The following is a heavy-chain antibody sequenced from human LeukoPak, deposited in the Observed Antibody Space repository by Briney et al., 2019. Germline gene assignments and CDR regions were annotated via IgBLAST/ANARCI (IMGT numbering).Heavy chain of an antibody. CDR1: GFTFSSYA. D-gene: IGHD5-24*01. V-gene: IGHV3-23*01. CDR2: ISGSGGST. Sequence: GGSLRLSCAASGFTFSSYAMSWVRQAPGKGLEWVSAISGSGGSTYYADSVKGRFTISRDNAKNSLYLQMNSLRAEDTAVYYCARQRDGYNWATDYWGQGTLVTVSS. J-gene: IGHJ4*02. CDR3: ARQRDGYNWATDY.